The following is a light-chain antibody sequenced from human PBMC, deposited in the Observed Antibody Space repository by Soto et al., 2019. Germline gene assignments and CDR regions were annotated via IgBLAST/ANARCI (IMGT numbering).Light chain of an antibody. CDR1: QSISGW. Sequence: GDRVTITCRASQSISGWLAWYQHKPGKAPKLLIYDASSLESGVPSRFSGSGSGTELTLTISSLQPDDFATFYCQQYNTYSWTFGQGTKVEIK. V-gene: IGKV1-5*01. CDR2: DAS. CDR3: QQYNTYSWT. J-gene: IGKJ1*01.